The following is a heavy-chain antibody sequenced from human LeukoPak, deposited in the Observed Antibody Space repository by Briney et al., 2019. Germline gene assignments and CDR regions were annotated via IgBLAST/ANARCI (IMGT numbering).Heavy chain of an antibody. CDR3: AKVVHGTVAFDI. Sequence: ASVKVSCKASGYTFTDYYVHWVRQAPGQGLEWMGWINPNSGDTNYAQKFQGRVTMTRDTSISSAYMDLSRLRSDDTAVYYCAKVVHGTVAFDIWGQGTLVTVS. V-gene: IGHV1-2*02. CDR2: INPNSGDT. D-gene: IGHD4-17*01. J-gene: IGHJ3*02. CDR1: GYTFTDYY.